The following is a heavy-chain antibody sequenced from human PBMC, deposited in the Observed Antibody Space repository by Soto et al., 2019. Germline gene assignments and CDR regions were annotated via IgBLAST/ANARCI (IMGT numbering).Heavy chain of an antibody. Sequence: PGGSLRLSCAASGLTFSSYAMSWVRQAPGKGLGWVSAISGSGGSTYYADSVKGRFTISRDNSKNTLYLQMNSLRAEDTAVYYCAKLLYSPDFWSGYYTGNWYFDLWGRGTLVTVSS. V-gene: IGHV3-23*01. CDR3: AKLLYSPDFWSGYYTGNWYFDL. CDR2: ISGSGGST. J-gene: IGHJ2*01. D-gene: IGHD3-3*01. CDR1: GLTFSSYA.